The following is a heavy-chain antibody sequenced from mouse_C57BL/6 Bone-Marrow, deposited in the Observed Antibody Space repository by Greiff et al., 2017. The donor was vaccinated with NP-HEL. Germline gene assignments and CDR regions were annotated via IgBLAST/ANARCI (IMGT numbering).Heavy chain of an antibody. CDR3: ARYGSSYGYFDV. Sequence: EVQLQESEGGLVQPGSSMKLSCTASGFTFSDYYMAWVRQVPEKGLEWVANINYDGSSTYYRDYLKSRFIISRDNAKNILYLQMSSLKSEDTATYYCARYGSSYGYFDVWGTGTTVTVSS. D-gene: IGHD1-1*01. V-gene: IGHV5-16*01. CDR1: GFTFSDYY. CDR2: INYDGSST. J-gene: IGHJ1*03.